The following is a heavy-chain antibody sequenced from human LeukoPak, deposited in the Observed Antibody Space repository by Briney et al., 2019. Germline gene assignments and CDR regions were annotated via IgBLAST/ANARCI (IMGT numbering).Heavy chain of an antibody. CDR1: GYTFTGHF. J-gene: IGHJ4*02. D-gene: IGHD1-26*01. CDR3: ARVRVTGSFGLDLGH. CDR2: IDPNSGGT. V-gene: IGHV1-2*02. Sequence: APVKVSCKASGYTFTGHFMHWVRQAPGQGLEWMGWIDPNSGGTNYAQNFRGRVTMTRDTSISTAYMELSRLTSDDTAVYYCARVRVTGSFGLDLGHWGQGTLVTVSS.